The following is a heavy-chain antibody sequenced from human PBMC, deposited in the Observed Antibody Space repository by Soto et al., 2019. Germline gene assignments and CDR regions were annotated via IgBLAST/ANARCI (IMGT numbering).Heavy chain of an antibody. D-gene: IGHD6-19*01. CDR1: GFTFSDYY. CDR3: AKGYTCGFYSFFDS. CDR2: ISSSGSTI. J-gene: IGHJ4*02. Sequence: GGSLRLSCAASGFTFSDYYMSWIRQAPGKGLEWVSYISSSGSTIYYADSVKGRFTISRDNSKNSLFLLMNSLRAEDTAVYFFAKGYTCGFYSFFDSWSQGTLVTVSS. V-gene: IGHV3-11*01.